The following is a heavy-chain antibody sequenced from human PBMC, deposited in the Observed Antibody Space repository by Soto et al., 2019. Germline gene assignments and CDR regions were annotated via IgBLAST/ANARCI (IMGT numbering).Heavy chain of an antibody. J-gene: IGHJ4*02. Sequence: GGSLRLSCAASGFTFSSYAMSWVRQAPGKGLEWVSAISGSGGSTYYADSVKGRFTISRDNSKNTLYLQMNSLRAEDTAVYYCAKERSDIVATIYYFDYWGQGTLVTVSS. V-gene: IGHV3-23*01. D-gene: IGHD5-12*01. CDR1: GFTFSSYA. CDR2: ISGSGGST. CDR3: AKERSDIVATIYYFDY.